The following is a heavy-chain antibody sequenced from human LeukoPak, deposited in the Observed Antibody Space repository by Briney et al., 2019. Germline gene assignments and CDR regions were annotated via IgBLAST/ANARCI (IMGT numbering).Heavy chain of an antibody. CDR1: GFTFSSYE. J-gene: IGHJ4*02. D-gene: IGHD6-19*01. CDR3: ARGGVYSSGWYVDY. V-gene: IGHV3-48*03. Sequence: GGSLRLSCAASGFTFSSYEMIWVRQAPGKGLEWVSYISSSGTTIYYADSVKGRFTISRDNAKNSLYLQMNSLRAEDTAVYYCARGGVYSSGWYVDYWGQGTLVTVSS. CDR2: ISSSGTTI.